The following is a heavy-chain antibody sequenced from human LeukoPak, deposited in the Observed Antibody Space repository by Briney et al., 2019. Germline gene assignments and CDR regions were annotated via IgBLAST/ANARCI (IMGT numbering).Heavy chain of an antibody. D-gene: IGHD3-3*01. V-gene: IGHV3-7*01. J-gene: IGHJ4*02. CDR2: IKQDGSEK. CDR3: ARDSAFGAMIDY. Sequence: PGGSLRLSCVASGFNLNTYTMNWVRQAPGKGLEWVANIKQDGSEKYYVDSVKGRFTISRDNAKNSLYLQMNSLRAEDTAVYYCARDSAFGAMIDYWGQGTLVTVSS. CDR1: GFNLNTYT.